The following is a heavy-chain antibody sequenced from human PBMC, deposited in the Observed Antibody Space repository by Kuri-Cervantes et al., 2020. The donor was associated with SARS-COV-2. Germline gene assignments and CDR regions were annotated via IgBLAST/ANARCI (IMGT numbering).Heavy chain of an antibody. Sequence: SETLSLTCTVSGGSISSYYWSWIRQPPGKGLEWIGSIYYSGSTYYNPSLKSRVTISVDTSKNQFSLKLSSVTAADTAVYYCATPGVTGYDFWSGYYGYFDYWGQGTLVTVSS. CDR3: ATPGVTGYDFWSGYYGYFDY. CDR2: IYYSGST. J-gene: IGHJ4*02. D-gene: IGHD3-3*01. V-gene: IGHV4-59*05. CDR1: GGSISSYY.